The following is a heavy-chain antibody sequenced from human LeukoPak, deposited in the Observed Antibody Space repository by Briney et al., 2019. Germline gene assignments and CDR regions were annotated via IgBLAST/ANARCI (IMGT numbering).Heavy chain of an antibody. D-gene: IGHD3-22*01. CDR3: ARLAADCYDSSGYYYPVRVYFDY. CDR2: IKQDGSEK. CDR1: GFTFSSYW. Sequence: GGSLRLSCAASGFTFSSYWMSWVRQAPGKGLEWVANIKQDGSEKYYVDSVKGRFTISRDNAKNSLYLQMNSLRAEDTAVYYCARLAADCYDSSGYYYPVRVYFDYWGQGTLVTVSS. V-gene: IGHV3-7*01. J-gene: IGHJ4*02.